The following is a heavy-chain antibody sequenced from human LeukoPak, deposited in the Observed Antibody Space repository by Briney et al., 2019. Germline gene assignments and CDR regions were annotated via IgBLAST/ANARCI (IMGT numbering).Heavy chain of an antibody. CDR3: AREGGVTTPYSIDY. J-gene: IGHJ4*02. D-gene: IGHD4-17*01. V-gene: IGHV4-30-4*08. CDR2: IYYSGST. CDR1: GGSISSGDYY. Sequence: SETLSLTCTVSGGSISSGDYYWSWIRQPPGKGLEWIGYIYYSGSTYYNPSLKSRVTISVDTSKNQFSLKLTSVTAADTAVYYCAREGGVTTPYSIDYWGQGTLVTVSS.